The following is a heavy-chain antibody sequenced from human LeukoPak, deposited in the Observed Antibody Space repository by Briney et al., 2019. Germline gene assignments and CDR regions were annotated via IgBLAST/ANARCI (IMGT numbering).Heavy chain of an antibody. J-gene: IGHJ6*03. CDR3: AKEGFGGWAPTVYYYYYMDV. CDR2: MNPNSGNT. Sequence: ASVKVSCKASGYTFTSYDINWVRQATGQGLEWMGWMNPNSGNTGYAQKFQGRVTITRNASISTAYMELSSLRSEDTAVYYCAKEGFGGWAPTVYYYYYMDVWGKGTTVTVSS. D-gene: IGHD6-19*01. V-gene: IGHV1-8*03. CDR1: GYTFTSYD.